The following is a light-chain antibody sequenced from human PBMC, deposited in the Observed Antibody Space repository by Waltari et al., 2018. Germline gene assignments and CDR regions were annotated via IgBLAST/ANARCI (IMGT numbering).Light chain of an antibody. Sequence: QSALTQPASVSGSPGQSITMSCTGTNSDVGNYNYVSWYQHHPGTAPKVIIFGVSKRPSGVSDRFSCSKSGNTASLTISGLQTEDEADYYCCSYAGTSTLIFGGGTKLTVL. CDR1: NSDVGNYNY. CDR2: GVS. CDR3: CSYAGTSTLI. V-gene: IGLV2-23*02. J-gene: IGLJ2*01.